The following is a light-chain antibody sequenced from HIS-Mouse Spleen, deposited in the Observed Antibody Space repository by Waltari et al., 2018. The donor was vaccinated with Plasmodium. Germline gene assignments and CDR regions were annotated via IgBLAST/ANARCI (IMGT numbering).Light chain of an antibody. CDR1: QGISNY. Sequence: DIQMTQSPSSLSVSVGDRVTITCRTSQGISNYLAWYQQKPGKVPNILIYAASTLQSGVPCRFSCSGSGTDFTLIISSLQPEDVATYYCQKYNSAPHTFGQGTKLEIK. CDR3: QKYNSAPHT. J-gene: IGKJ2*01. CDR2: AAS. V-gene: IGKV1-27*01.